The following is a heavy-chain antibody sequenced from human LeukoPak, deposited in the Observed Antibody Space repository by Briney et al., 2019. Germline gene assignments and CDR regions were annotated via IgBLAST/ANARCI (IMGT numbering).Heavy chain of an antibody. D-gene: IGHD3-10*01. Sequence: SVKVSCKASGGTFSSYAISWVRQAPGQGLEWMGGIIPIFGTANYAQKFQGRVTITADESTSTAYMELSSLRSEDTAVYYCARDPGLVVRGVVYYGMDVWGKGTTVTVSS. J-gene: IGHJ6*04. CDR2: IIPIFGTA. CDR3: ARDPGLVVRGVVYYGMDV. CDR1: GGTFSSYA. V-gene: IGHV1-69*13.